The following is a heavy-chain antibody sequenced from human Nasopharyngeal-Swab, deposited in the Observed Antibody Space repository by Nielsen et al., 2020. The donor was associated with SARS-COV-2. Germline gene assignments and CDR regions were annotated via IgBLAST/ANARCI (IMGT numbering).Heavy chain of an antibody. Sequence: SETLSLTCAVYGGSFSGYYWSWIRQPPGKGLEWIGYIYYSGSTNYNPSLKSRVTISVDTSKNQFSLKLSSVTAADTAVYYCARHKSEYDAFDIWGQGTMVTVSS. D-gene: IGHD6-6*01. CDR2: IYYSGST. V-gene: IGHV4-59*08. CDR1: GGSFSGYY. J-gene: IGHJ3*02. CDR3: ARHKSEYDAFDI.